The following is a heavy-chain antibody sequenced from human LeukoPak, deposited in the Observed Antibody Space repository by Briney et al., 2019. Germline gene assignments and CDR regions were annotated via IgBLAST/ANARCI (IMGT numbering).Heavy chain of an antibody. D-gene: IGHD6-13*01. CDR1: GGTFSSYA. Sequence: SVKVSCKAPGGTFSSYAISWVRQAPGQGLEWMGGIIPIFGTANYAQKFQGRVTITADESTSTAYMELSSLRSEDTAVYYCASKAAARRGYFDYWGQGTLVTVSS. V-gene: IGHV1-69*01. J-gene: IGHJ4*02. CDR2: IIPIFGTA. CDR3: ASKAAARRGYFDY.